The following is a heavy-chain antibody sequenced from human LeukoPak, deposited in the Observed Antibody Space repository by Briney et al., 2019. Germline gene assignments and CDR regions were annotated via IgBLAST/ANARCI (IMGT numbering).Heavy chain of an antibody. CDR1: RFSSGSSW. CDR3: VSTATFDY. J-gene: IGHJ4*02. V-gene: IGHV3-7*02. D-gene: IGHD1-1*01. Sequence: GGSLRLSCAASRFSSGSSWMSWVRQALGKGLEWVANIKQDGSEKYYVDSVKGRFTISRDNAKNSLYLEMNSLRVEDTAVYYCVSTATFDYWGQGTLVTVSS. CDR2: IKQDGSEK.